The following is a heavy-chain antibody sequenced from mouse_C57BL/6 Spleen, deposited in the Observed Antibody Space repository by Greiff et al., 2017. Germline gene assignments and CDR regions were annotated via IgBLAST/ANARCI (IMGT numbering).Heavy chain of an antibody. J-gene: IGHJ1*03. CDR2: IDPETGGT. Sequence: VQVVESGAELVRPGASVTLSCKASGYTFTDYEMHWVKQTPVHGLEWIGAIDPETGGTAYNQQFKGKAILTADKSSSTAYMELRSLTSEDSAVYYWTRGITTVGGGGYFDVWGTGTTGTVSS. CDR3: TRGITTVGGGGYFDV. V-gene: IGHV1-15*01. CDR1: GYTFTDYE. D-gene: IGHD1-1*01.